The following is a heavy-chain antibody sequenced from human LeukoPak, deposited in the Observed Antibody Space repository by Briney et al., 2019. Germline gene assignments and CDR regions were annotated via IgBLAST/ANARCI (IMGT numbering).Heavy chain of an antibody. V-gene: IGHV4-34*01. CDR2: INHSGST. CDR1: GGSFSGYY. J-gene: IGHJ5*02. D-gene: IGHD5-12*01. Sequence: SETLSLTCAVYGGSFSGYYWSWIRQPPGKGLEWIGEINHSGSTNYNPSLKSRVTISVDTSKNQFSLKLSSVTGADTAVYYCARGVVDIVATIPFDPWGQGTLVTVSS. CDR3: ARGVVDIVATIPFDP.